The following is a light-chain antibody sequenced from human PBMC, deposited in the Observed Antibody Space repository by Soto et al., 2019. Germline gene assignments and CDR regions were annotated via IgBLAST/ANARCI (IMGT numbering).Light chain of an antibody. CDR3: AAWDDSLNGVV. J-gene: IGLJ2*01. CDR1: NSNIGRNT. CDR2: TNN. V-gene: IGLV1-44*01. Sequence: QSVLTQPPSASGTPGQSVTISCSGSNSNIGRNTVNWYQQLPGTAPTLVIYTNNQRPSGVPDRFSGSKSGTSASVAISGLQADDEADYYCAAWDDSLNGVVFGGGTQLTVL.